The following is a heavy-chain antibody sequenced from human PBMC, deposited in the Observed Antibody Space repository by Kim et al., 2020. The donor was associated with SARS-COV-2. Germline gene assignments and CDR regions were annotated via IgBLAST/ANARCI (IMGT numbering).Heavy chain of an antibody. D-gene: IGHD3-16*01. Sequence: ASVKVSCEAVGYTFTGYDIHWVRQAPGQGLEWMGRISPKSGTTHYAQKFQGRVTMTRDTSIGTFYLEFSILKPEDTAVYYCARNDGLDIWGQGTTITVSS. V-gene: IGHV1-2*06. CDR2: ISPKSGTT. CDR3: ARNDGLDI. CDR1: GYTFTGYD. J-gene: IGHJ6*02.